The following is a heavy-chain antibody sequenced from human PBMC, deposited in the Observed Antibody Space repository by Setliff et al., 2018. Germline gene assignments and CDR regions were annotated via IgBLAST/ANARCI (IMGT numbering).Heavy chain of an antibody. CDR2: ISAYNGNT. CDR3: VRDAGWQYDDYAGVYFPH. D-gene: IGHD4-17*01. Sequence: ASVKVSCKASGYISTSYGITWVRQAPGQGLEWMGRISAYNGNTIYAQKFQGRVTVTTDTSTGTGYMELRSLKSDDTAVYYCVRDAGWQYDDYAGVYFPHWGQGTLVTVSS. J-gene: IGHJ1*01. CDR1: GYISTSYG. V-gene: IGHV1-18*01.